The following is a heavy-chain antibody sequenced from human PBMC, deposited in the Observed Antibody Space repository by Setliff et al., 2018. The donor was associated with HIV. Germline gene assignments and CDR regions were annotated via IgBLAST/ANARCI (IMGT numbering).Heavy chain of an antibody. CDR1: GDSVSGYY. D-gene: IGHD3-22*01. CDR2: VHNSAGS. Sequence: SETLSLTCAASGDSVSGYYWSWIRQPAGRGLEWIGRVHNSAGSNYNPSLKSRVTMSVDTAKNQLSLKLTAVSAADTAVYYCARDRIEVLADSPHDVFDIWGRGIMVTVS. CDR3: ARDRIEVLADSPHDVFDI. V-gene: IGHV4-4*07. J-gene: IGHJ3*02.